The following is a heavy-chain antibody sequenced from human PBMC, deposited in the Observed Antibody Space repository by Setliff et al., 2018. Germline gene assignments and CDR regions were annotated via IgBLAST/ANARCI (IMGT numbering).Heavy chain of an antibody. J-gene: IGHJ3*01. V-gene: IGHV4-30-4*08. CDR3: AREVGTSTSSDAFDV. CDR2: IYHSGSA. D-gene: IGHD1-26*01. Sequence: TSETLSLTCTVSGDSISSGDYFWSWIRQPPGKGLEWIAYIYHSGSAYYNPSPKSRVTMSVDTSKNQLSLHLTSVTAADTAVYYCAREVGTSTSSDAFDVWGQGMMVTVSS. CDR1: GDSISSGDYF.